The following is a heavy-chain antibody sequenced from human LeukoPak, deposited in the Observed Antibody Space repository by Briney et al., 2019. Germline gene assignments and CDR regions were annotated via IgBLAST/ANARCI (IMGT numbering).Heavy chain of an antibody. D-gene: IGHD2-2*01. Sequence: GRSLRLSCAASGFTFSSYGMHWDRQAPGKGLEWVAVISYDGSNKYYADSVKGRFTISRDNSKNTLYLQMNSLRAEDTAVYYCAKSFPHIVVVPAASNWGQGTLVTVSS. CDR2: ISYDGSNK. V-gene: IGHV3-30*18. J-gene: IGHJ4*02. CDR1: GFTFSSYG. CDR3: AKSFPHIVVVPAASN.